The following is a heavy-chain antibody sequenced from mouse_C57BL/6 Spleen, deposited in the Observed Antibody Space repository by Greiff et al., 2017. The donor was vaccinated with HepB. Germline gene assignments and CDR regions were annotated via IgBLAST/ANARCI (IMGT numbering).Heavy chain of an antibody. J-gene: IGHJ3*01. CDR1: GYSITSGYY. CDR2: ISYDGSN. CDR3: ARGPYSSGYFAY. V-gene: IGHV3-6*01. D-gene: IGHD3-2*02. Sequence: VQLQQSGPGLVKPSQSLSLTCSVTGYSITSGYYWYWIRQFPGNKLEWMGYISYDGSNNYNPSLKNRIPITRDTSKNQFFLKLNSVTTEDTATYYCARGPYSSGYFAYWGQGTLVTVSA.